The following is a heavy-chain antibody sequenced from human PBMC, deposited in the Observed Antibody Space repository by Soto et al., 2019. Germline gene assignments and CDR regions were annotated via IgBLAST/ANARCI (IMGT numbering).Heavy chain of an antibody. CDR2: ISAYNGNT. Sequence: ASVKVSCKASGYTFTSYGISWVRQAPGQGLEWMGWISAYNGNTNYAQKLQGRVTMTTDTSTSTAYMELRSLRSDDTAVYYCARDSTEDTAMVDFDYWGQGTLVTVS. CDR3: ARDSTEDTAMVDFDY. CDR1: GYTFTSYG. J-gene: IGHJ4*02. D-gene: IGHD5-18*01. V-gene: IGHV1-18*01.